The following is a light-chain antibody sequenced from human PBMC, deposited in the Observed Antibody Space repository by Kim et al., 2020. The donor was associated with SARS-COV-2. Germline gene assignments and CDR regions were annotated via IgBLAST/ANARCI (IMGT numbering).Light chain of an antibody. CDR3: QVWDSSSDHVV. CDR2: YDS. J-gene: IGLJ2*01. CDR1: NIGSES. V-gene: IGLV3-21*04. Sequence: APGKTARITCGRNNIGSESVHWYQQKPGQAPVLVIYYDSDRPSGIPERFSGSNSGNTATLTISRVEAGDEADYYCQVWDSSSDHVVFGGGTQLTVL.